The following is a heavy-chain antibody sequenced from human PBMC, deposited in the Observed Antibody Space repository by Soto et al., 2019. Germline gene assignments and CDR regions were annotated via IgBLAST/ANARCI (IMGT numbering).Heavy chain of an antibody. CDR3: VRVERGTATTVVDAFEI. CDR1: GGSISSSTNYY. D-gene: IGHD1-1*01. Sequence: QVQLQQWGAGLLKPSETLSLTCAVYGGSISSSTNYYWSWIRQPPGKGLEWIGEMSHSGGTHFNPPLRSRVTISVDTSKNQFSLEMTSVAAADTALYYCVRVERGTATTVVDAFEIWGPGTMVTVSS. CDR2: MSHSGGT. V-gene: IGHV4-34*01. J-gene: IGHJ3*02.